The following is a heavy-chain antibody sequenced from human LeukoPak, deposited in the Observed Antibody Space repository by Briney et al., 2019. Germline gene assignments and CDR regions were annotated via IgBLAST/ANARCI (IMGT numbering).Heavy chain of an antibody. CDR2: ISLSGRTT. Sequence: GGSLRLSCAVSGFTFSSYAMNWVRQAPGKGLEWVSAISLSGRTTYYADSVKGRFTISRDNSKNTLYLLMNSLTAEDTAVYYCARGGCSSTNCYPNDYWGQGTLVTVS. CDR3: ARGGCSSTNCYPNDY. J-gene: IGHJ4*02. V-gene: IGHV3-23*01. D-gene: IGHD2-2*01. CDR1: GFTFSSYA.